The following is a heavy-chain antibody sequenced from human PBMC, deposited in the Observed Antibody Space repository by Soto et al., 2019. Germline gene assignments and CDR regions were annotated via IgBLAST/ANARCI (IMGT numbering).Heavy chain of an antibody. V-gene: IGHV3-30-3*01. Sequence: GVSLRRSCAASGFTFSSYAMHWVRQAPGKRLAWVAVISYDGSNKYYADSVKGRFTISRDNSKNTLYLQMNSLRDEDTAVYYCARGQGDVIAVVPAATLHYCHQGPLVTVST. CDR2: ISYDGSNK. CDR1: GFTFSSYA. D-gene: IGHD2-2*01. CDR3: ARGQGDVIAVVPAATLHY. J-gene: IGHJ4*02.